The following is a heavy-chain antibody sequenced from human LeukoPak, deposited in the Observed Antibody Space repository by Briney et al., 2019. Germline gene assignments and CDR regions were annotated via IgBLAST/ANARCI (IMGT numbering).Heavy chain of an antibody. D-gene: IGHD1-1*01. CDR2: ISGSNSYI. V-gene: IGHV3-21*01. CDR3: ARALTTLTYEGY. J-gene: IGHJ4*02. Sequence: GSLRLSCAASGFTFSSYTMHWIRQAPGKGLEWVSSISGSNSYIFYADSVKGRLTVSRDNAKDSLYLQMNSLRAEDTAVYYCARALTTLTYEGYWGQGTLVTVSS. CDR1: GFTFSSYT.